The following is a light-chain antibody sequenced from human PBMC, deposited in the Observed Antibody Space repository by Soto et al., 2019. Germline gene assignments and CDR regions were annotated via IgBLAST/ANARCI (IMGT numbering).Light chain of an antibody. Sequence: DIQMTQSPSSLSASVGDRVTITCQASQDINNYLNWYQQKPGKAPKLLIYDASNLETGVPSRFSGSGSGTDFTLTISSLLPEDFATYYCQQSYSTTITFGQGTRLEIK. CDR3: QQSYSTTIT. V-gene: IGKV1-39*01. CDR1: QDINNY. CDR2: DAS. J-gene: IGKJ5*01.